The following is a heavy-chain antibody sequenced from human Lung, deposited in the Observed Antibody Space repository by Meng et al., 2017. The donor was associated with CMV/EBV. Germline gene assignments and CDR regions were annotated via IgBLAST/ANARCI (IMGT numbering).Heavy chain of an antibody. V-gene: IGHV3-7*01. CDR1: GFTFSTYW. CDR2: INQGGSEK. J-gene: IGHJ4*02. D-gene: IGHD3-3*01. CDR3: ATSRSGFFDN. Sequence: SCAASGFTFSTYWMSWVRQAPGRGLEWVANINQGGSEKYYVASVMGRFTVSRDNAKNSLYLQMNSLRAEDTAIYYCATSRSGFFDNWGQGALVTVSS.